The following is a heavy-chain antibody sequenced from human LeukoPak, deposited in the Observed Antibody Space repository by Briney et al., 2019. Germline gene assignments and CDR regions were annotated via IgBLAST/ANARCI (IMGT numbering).Heavy chain of an antibody. D-gene: IGHD3-22*01. Sequence: GGSLRLSCAASGFTFSSYGMHWVSQTPGKGLEWVAVMSYDGSNKYYADSVKGRFTLSRDNSKNTLYLQMSNLRAEDTAVYYCAKGTYYDSSGHFDYWGQGTLVTVSS. V-gene: IGHV3-30*18. CDR1: GFTFSSYG. CDR3: AKGTYYDSSGHFDY. CDR2: MSYDGSNK. J-gene: IGHJ4*02.